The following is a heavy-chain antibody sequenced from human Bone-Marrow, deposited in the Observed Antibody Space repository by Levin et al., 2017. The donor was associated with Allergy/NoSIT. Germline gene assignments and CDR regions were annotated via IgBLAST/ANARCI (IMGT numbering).Heavy chain of an antibody. CDR1: GFTFSSYG. J-gene: IGHJ6*02. Sequence: GGSLRLSCAASGFTFSSYGMHWVRQAPGKGLEWVAVISYDGSNKYYADSVKGRFTISRDNSKNTLYLQMNSLRAEDTAVYYCAKDRYLYSSGWYDPYYYYGMDVWGQGTTVTVSS. V-gene: IGHV3-30*18. CDR3: AKDRYLYSSGWYDPYYYYGMDV. D-gene: IGHD6-19*01. CDR2: ISYDGSNK.